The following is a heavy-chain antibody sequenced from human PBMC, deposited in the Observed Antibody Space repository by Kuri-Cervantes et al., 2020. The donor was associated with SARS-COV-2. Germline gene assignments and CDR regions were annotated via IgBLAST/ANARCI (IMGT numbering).Heavy chain of an antibody. D-gene: IGHD3-16*01. J-gene: IGHJ4*03. V-gene: IGHV3-7*03. Sequence: GESLKISCVTSGFNFNSFWMSWVRPAPGKGLEWVANIKKDGNERHSVDSVGGRFTISRDNTTNSIYLQMNRLRPEDTAVYFCARLTDTHVYFDYWGRGTLVTVSS. CDR1: GFNFNSFW. CDR3: ARLTDTHVYFDY. CDR2: IKKDGNER.